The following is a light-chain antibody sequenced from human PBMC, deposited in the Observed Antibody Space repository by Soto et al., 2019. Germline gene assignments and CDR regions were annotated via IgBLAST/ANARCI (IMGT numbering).Light chain of an antibody. J-gene: IGLJ2*01. CDR2: EVN. V-gene: IGLV2-8*01. Sequence: QSALTQPPSASGSPGQSVTISCTGTSSDVGGYSYVSWYQQHPGKAPKLIIYEVNKRPSGVPDRLTGSRSGNTASLTVSGLQAEDEADYYCSSFAGSNNFVLFGGGTQLTVL. CDR1: SSDVGGYSY. CDR3: SSFAGSNNFVL.